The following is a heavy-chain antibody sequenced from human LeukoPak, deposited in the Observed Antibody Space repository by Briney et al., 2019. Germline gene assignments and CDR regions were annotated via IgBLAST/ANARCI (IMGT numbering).Heavy chain of an antibody. CDR2: INPNSGGT. CDR1: GYTFTGYC. D-gene: IGHD6-25*01. CDR3: ARRAVYYYYGMDV. J-gene: IGHJ6*02. Sequence: GASVKVSCKASGYTFTGYCMHWVRQAPGQGLEWMGWINPNSGGTNYAQKFQGRVTMTRDTSISTAYMEVSRLKSDDTAVYYCARRAVYYYYGMDVWGQGSTVTVSS. V-gene: IGHV1-2*02.